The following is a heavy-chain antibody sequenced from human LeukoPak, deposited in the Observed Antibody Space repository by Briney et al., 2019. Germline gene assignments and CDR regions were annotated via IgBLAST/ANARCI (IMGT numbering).Heavy chain of an antibody. CDR2: ITSSSSTI. J-gene: IGHJ4*02. V-gene: IGHV3-48*02. Sequence: TGGSLRLSCAASGFSFSTYTMNWARQAPGKGLEWLSYITSSSSTIYYAGSVEGRFTVSRDNAKNSLYLQMNSLRDEDTAVYYCVRNEWGDYWGQGTAVTVSS. CDR1: GFSFSTYT. CDR3: VRNEWGDY. D-gene: IGHD1-26*01.